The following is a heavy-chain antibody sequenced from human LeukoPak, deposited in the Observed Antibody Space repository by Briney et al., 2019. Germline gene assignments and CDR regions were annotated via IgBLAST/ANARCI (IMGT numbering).Heavy chain of an antibody. CDR1: GFTFDDYA. CDR3: AKATPVGDYYYYGMDV. D-gene: IGHD3-10*01. J-gene: IGHJ6*02. V-gene: IGHV3-9*01. CDR2: ISWNSGSI. Sequence: GGSLSLSCAASGFTFDDYAMHWVRQAPGKGLEWVSGISWNSGSIGYADSVKGRFTISRDNAKNSLYLQMNSLRAEDTALYYCAKATPVGDYYYYGMDVWGQGTTVTVSS.